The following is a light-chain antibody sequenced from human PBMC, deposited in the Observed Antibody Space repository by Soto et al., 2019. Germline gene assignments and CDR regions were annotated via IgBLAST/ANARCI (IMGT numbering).Light chain of an antibody. J-gene: IGKJ2*01. CDR2: GAS. V-gene: IGKV3-20*01. Sequence: EIVLTRSPGTLSLSPGEIATLSCRSSQSVSSSYLAWYQQKPGQAPRLLIYGASSRATGIPDRFSGSGSGKDFTITISRLEPEDFAVYYCQQYGSSTSSTFGQGTKVDIK. CDR1: QSVSSSY. CDR3: QQYGSSTSST.